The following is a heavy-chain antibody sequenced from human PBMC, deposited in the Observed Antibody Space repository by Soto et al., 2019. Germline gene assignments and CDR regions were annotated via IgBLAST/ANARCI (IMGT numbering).Heavy chain of an antibody. Sequence: ESGGGLVQPGGSLKLSCAASGFTFSGSAMHWVRQASGKGLEWVGRIRSKANSYATAYAASVKGRFTISRDDSKNTAYLQMNSLKTEDTAVYYCTRHEVGDYYYYYMDVWGKGTTVTVSS. V-gene: IGHV3-73*01. CDR2: IRSKANSYAT. CDR1: GFTFSGSA. D-gene: IGHD3-16*01. CDR3: TRHEVGDYYYYYMDV. J-gene: IGHJ6*03.